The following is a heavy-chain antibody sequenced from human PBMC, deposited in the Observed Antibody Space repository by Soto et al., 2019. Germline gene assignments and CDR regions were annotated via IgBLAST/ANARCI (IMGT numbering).Heavy chain of an antibody. D-gene: IGHD3-10*01. J-gene: IGHJ3*01. V-gene: IGHV3-74*01. CDR2: VHSGGTTT. CDR1: GFTFDYYW. Sequence: EVQLVESGGGLVQPGESLRLSCAASGFTFDYYWMHWVRQAPGKGLVWVSRVHSGGTTTTYADPVKGRFTISRDNARNTVSLQMSSLRAEDTAIYYCARGDRGGFDLWGHGTMVTVSS. CDR3: ARGDRGGFDL.